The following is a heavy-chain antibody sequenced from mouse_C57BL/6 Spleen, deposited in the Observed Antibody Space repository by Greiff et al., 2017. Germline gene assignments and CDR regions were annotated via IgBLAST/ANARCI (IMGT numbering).Heavy chain of an antibody. CDR2: IHPNSGST. Sequence: QVQLQQSGAELVKPGASVKLSCKASGYTFTSYWMHWVKQRPGQGLEWIGMIHPNSGSTNYNEKFKSKATLTVDKSSSTAYMQLSSLTSEDSAVYYCAREDGYRFDYWGQGTTLTVSS. CDR3: AREDGYRFDY. D-gene: IGHD2-3*01. V-gene: IGHV1-64*01. J-gene: IGHJ2*01. CDR1: GYTFTSYW.